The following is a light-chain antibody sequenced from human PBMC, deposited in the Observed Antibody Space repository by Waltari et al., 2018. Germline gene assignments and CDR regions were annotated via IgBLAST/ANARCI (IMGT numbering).Light chain of an antibody. V-gene: IGKV3-20*01. Sequence: EIVLTQSPGTLSLSPGERATLSCRTSQSVSSTYIAWYQQKPGQTPRLLIYGASNRATGIPDRFSGSGSGTDFTLTISRLEPEDSAVYYCQQYVSSPLTFGQGTKVEVK. CDR2: GAS. CDR1: QSVSSTY. CDR3: QQYVSSPLT. J-gene: IGKJ1*01.